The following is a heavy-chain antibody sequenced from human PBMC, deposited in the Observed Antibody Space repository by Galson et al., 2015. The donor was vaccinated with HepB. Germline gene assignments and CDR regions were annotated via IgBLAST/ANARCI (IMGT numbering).Heavy chain of an antibody. V-gene: IGHV1-69-2*01. CDR2: IDPEDGET. D-gene: IGHD2-21*02. CDR3: ATIGYGGDFHFDY. CDR1: GYTFSDSY. Sequence: VKVSCKVSGYTFSDSYIHWVQQAPGKGLDWMGLIDPEDGETTYAQKFQDRATITADTSTDTAYMELITLRSDDTAVYYCATIGYGGDFHFDYWGQGTLVTVSS. J-gene: IGHJ4*02.